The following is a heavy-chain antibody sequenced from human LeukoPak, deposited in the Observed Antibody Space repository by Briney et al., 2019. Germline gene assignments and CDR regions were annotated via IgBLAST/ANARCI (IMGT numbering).Heavy chain of an antibody. J-gene: IGHJ6*03. Sequence: PSETLSLTCTVSARSISSSSYDWGWIRQPPGKGREWIAKIYYSVRTYYNPSLKSRATISVDTSKNQFSLKLTSVTAADTAVYYSARHVHGSGNYYMDVWGKGTTVTVSS. CDR3: ARHVHGSGNYYMDV. V-gene: IGHV4-39*01. CDR2: IYYSVRT. CDR1: ARSISSSSYD. D-gene: IGHD3-10*01.